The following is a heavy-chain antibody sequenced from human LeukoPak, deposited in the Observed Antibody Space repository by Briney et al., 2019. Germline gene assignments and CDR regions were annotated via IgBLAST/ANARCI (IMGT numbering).Heavy chain of an antibody. CDR1: GFTFSTYN. V-gene: IGHV3-21*06. J-gene: IGHJ6*03. Sequence: GGSLRLSCAASGFTFSTYNMNWVRHAPEKGLEWISSITSSSSYIYYADSVKGRFTISRDNAKNSLYLQMNSLSPDDTAVYFCARDPYSGNYGDYYYYYMDVWGKGTTVTISS. CDR2: ITSSSSYI. D-gene: IGHD1-26*01. CDR3: ARDPYSGNYGDYYYYYMDV.